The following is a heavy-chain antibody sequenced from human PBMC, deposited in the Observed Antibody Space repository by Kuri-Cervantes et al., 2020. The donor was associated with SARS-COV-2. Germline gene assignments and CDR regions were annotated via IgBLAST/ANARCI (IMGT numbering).Heavy chain of an antibody. V-gene: IGHV3-48*03. CDR3: TRMSSGGSPDY. CDR2: ISSSGSTI. J-gene: IGHJ4*02. CDR1: GFNFSSYE. Sequence: GGFLRLPFVASGFNFSSYEMNWVRPAPGRGREWVSYISSSGSTIYYADSVKGRFTISRDNAKNSLYLQMSTLRVEETAVYYCTRMSSGGSPDYWGQGTLVTVSS. D-gene: IGHD2-15*01.